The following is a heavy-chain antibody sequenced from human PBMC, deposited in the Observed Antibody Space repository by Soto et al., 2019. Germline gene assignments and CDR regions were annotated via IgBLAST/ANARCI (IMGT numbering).Heavy chain of an antibody. Sequence: QLQLQESGAGLVKPSETLSLTCTVSGGSINSSRDYWGWIRQPPGKGLEWVGSIFYTGCPSYNSSLKCRVTMSVDTSKNQFSLRLSSVAGADAAVYCCARQVNMGYAESHFGNGGPGTTIIVSS. D-gene: IGHD2-15*01. CDR2: IFYTGCP. J-gene: IGHJ4*02. CDR1: GGSINSSRDY. V-gene: IGHV4-39*01. CDR3: ARQVNMGYAESHFGN.